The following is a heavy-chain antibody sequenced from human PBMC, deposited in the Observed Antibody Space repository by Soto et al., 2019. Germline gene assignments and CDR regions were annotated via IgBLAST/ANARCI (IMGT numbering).Heavy chain of an antibody. Sequence: SVKVSCKAYGGTFGSYASSWVRQAPGQGLEWMGGIIPIFGTANYAQKFQGRVTITADESTSTAYMELSSLRSEDTAVYYCACDIWTGYLLDYWGQGTLVTVSS. CDR1: GGTFGSYA. V-gene: IGHV1-69*13. J-gene: IGHJ4*02. CDR2: IIPIFGTA. D-gene: IGHD3-9*01. CDR3: ACDIWTGYLLDY.